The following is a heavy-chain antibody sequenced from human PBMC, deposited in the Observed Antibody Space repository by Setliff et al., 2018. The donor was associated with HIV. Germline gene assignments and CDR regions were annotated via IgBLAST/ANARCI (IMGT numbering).Heavy chain of an antibody. J-gene: IGHJ6*03. CDR1: GGPFTSA. V-gene: IGHV1-69*13. Sequence: SVKVSCKASGGPFTSAFNWVRQVPGQGLEWMGGIIPIFGTANYAQNFGGRVTITADQSTTTSYLQLNSLRFEDTAIYYCASDSPAARFEELEDHYYYFMDVWGKGTTATVSS. D-gene: IGHD3-10*01. CDR2: IIPIFGTA. CDR3: ASDSPAARFEELEDHYYYFMDV.